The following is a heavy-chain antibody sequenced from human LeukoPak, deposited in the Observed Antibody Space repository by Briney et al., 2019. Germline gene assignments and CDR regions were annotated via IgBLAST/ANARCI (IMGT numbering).Heavy chain of an antibody. J-gene: IGHJ4*02. Sequence: SETLSLTCAVSGVSISSNLWWTWVRQPPGKGLEWIAEIHHSGSINYNPSLKSRVTISVDKAKNQFSLKLSSVTAADTAVYYCARQYSSGWSGTHYDYWGQGTLVTVSS. CDR3: ARQYSSGWSGTHYDY. CDR2: IHHSGSI. D-gene: IGHD6-19*01. V-gene: IGHV4-4*02. CDR1: GVSISSNLW.